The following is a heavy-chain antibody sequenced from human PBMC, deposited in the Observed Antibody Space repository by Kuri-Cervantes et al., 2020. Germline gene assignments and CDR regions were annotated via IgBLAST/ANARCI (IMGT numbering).Heavy chain of an antibody. V-gene: IGHV4-4*02. Sequence: SETLSLTCAVSGGSISSSNWWSWVRQPPGKGLEWIGEIYHSGSTNYNPSLKSRVTISVDTSKNQFSLKLSSVTAADTAVYYCARNRYSSDWYERGFDYWGQGTLVTVSS. CDR3: ARNRYSSDWYERGFDY. D-gene: IGHD6-19*01. CDR1: GGSISSSNW. CDR2: IYHSGST. J-gene: IGHJ4*02.